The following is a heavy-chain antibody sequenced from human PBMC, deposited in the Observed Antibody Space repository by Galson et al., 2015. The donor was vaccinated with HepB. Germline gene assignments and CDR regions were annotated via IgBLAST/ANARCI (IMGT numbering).Heavy chain of an antibody. CDR3: ARDCPETLYDFWSENAFDI. CDR2: IIPIFGTA. J-gene: IGHJ3*02. Sequence: SVKVSCKASGGTFSSYAISWVRQAPGQGLERMGGIIPIFGTANYAQKFQGRVTITADESTSTAYMELSSLRSEDTAVYYCARDCPETLYDFWSENAFDIWGQGTMVTVSS. CDR1: GGTFSSYA. V-gene: IGHV1-69*13. D-gene: IGHD3-3*01.